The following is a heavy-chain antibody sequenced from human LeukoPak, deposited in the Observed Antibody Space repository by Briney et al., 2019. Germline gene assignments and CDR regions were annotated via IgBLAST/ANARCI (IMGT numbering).Heavy chain of an antibody. CDR3: AGEGNAYYYGSGVH. V-gene: IGHV3-23*01. CDR2: ISGDGATT. CDR1: GFPFSSYA. J-gene: IGHJ4*02. Sequence: GGSLRLSCAASGFPFSSYAMTWVRRAPGKGLEWVSSISGDGATTYHADSVKGRFTISRDNSKNTLYLQMNSLRAEDTAVYYCAGEGNAYYYGSGVHWGQGTLVTVSS. D-gene: IGHD3-10*01.